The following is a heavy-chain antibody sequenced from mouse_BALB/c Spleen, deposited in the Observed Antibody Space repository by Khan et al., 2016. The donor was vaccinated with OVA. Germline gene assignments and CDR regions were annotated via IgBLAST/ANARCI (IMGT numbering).Heavy chain of an antibody. CDR1: GFSLNNYS. Sequence: VQLQESGPGLVQPSQSLSITCTVSGFSLNNYSVHWVRQSPGKGLEWLGVIWSAGSTDYNAAFISRLTISKDNSRSQVFFKMNSLQPNDTAIYXWARRGDDYGRGALFAYWGQGTLVTVSA. D-gene: IGHD2-4*01. CDR3: ARRGDDYGRGALFAY. J-gene: IGHJ3*01. V-gene: IGHV2-2*02. CDR2: IWSAGST.